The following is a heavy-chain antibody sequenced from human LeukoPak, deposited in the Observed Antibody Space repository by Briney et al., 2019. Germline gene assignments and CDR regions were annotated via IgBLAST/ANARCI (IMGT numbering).Heavy chain of an antibody. CDR1: GYTFTGYY. D-gene: IGHD2-15*01. CDR3: AFPELLRGDDAFDI. CDR2: INPNSGGT. J-gene: IGHJ3*02. V-gene: IGHV1-2*06. Sequence: ASVKVSCKASGYTFTGYYMHWVRQAPGQGLEWMGRINPNSGGTNYAKKFQGRVTMTRDTSISTAYMELSRLRSDDTAVYYCAFPELLRGDDAFDIWGQGTMVTVSS.